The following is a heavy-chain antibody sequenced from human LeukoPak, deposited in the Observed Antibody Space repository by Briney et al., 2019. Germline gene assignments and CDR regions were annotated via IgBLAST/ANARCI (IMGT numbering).Heavy chain of an antibody. Sequence: ASVKVSCKASGGTFSSYAISWVRQAPGQGLEWMGGINPNSGGTNHAQKFQGRVTMTRDTSISTAYMELSRLRSDDTAVYYCARDRPLDADDYYGFYYFDYWGQGTLVTVSS. J-gene: IGHJ4*02. V-gene: IGHV1-2*02. CDR2: INPNSGGT. CDR1: GGTFSSYA. D-gene: IGHD3-10*01. CDR3: ARDRPLDADDYYGFYYFDY.